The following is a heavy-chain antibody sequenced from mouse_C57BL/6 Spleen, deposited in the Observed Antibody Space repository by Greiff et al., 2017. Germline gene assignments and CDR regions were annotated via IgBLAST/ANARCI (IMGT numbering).Heavy chain of an antibody. D-gene: IGHD2-4*01. V-gene: IGHV7-3*01. CDR2: IRNKANGYTT. CDR3: ARCYDDGVGYFDV. Sequence: EVQVVESGGGLVQPGGSLSLSCAASGFTFTDYYMSWVRQPPGKALEWLGFIRNKANGYTTEYSESVKGRFTISRDNSQSILYLQMNALRAEDSATYYCARCYDDGVGYFDVWGTGTTVTVSS. J-gene: IGHJ1*03. CDR1: GFTFTDYY.